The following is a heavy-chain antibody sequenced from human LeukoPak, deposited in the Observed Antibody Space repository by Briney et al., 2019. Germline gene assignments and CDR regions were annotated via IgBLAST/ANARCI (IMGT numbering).Heavy chain of an antibody. CDR1: GFTFSSFD. Sequence: PGGSLRLSCAASGFTFSSFDMHWVRQPTGQGLEWVSAISGSGGSTYYADSVKGRFTISRDNSKNTLYLQMNSLRAEDTSIYFCAKALEQETVIALDSWGQGTLVTVSS. J-gene: IGHJ4*02. CDR2: ISGSGGST. V-gene: IGHV3-23*01. CDR3: AKALEQETVIALDS. D-gene: IGHD6-13*01.